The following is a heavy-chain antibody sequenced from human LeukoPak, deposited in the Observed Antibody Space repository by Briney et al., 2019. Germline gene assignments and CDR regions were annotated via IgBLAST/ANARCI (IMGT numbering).Heavy chain of an antibody. V-gene: IGHV4-4*07. J-gene: IGHJ4*02. CDR2: IYTSGNT. Sequence: SETLSLTCTVSGGSISRYYWSWIRQPAGKRLEWIGRIYTSGNTNYNPSLKSRVTMSVDTSKNQFSLKLTSVTAADTAVYFCAREMGSNPPLGYFDYWGQGILVTVSS. CDR1: GGSISRYY. CDR3: AREMGSNPPLGYFDY. D-gene: IGHD3-16*01.